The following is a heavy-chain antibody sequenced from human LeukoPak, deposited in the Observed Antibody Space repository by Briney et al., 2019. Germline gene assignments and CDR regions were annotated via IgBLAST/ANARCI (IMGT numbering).Heavy chain of an antibody. J-gene: IGHJ5*02. D-gene: IGHD6-25*01. CDR2: INHSGST. CDR3: ARLVGERYSSGNNWFDP. V-gene: IGHV4-34*01. Sequence: SETLSLTCAVYGGSFSGYYRSWIRQPPGKGLEWIGEINHSGSTNYNPSLKSRVTISVDTSKNQFSLKLSSVTAADTAVYYCARLVGERYSSGNNWFDPWGQGTLVTVSS. CDR1: GGSFSGYY.